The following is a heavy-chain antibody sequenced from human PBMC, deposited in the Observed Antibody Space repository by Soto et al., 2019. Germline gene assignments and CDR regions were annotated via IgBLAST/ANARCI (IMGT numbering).Heavy chain of an antibody. J-gene: IGHJ4*02. CDR1: GGSISSYY. CDR3: ARHEYPRKSTNFDY. V-gene: IGHV4-59*08. Sequence: SETLSLTCTVSGGSISSYYWSWIRQPPGKGLEWIGYIYYSGSTNYNPSLKSRVTISVDTSKNQFSLKLSSVTAADTAVYYCARHEYPRKSTNFDYWGQGTLVTVSS. CDR2: IYYSGST.